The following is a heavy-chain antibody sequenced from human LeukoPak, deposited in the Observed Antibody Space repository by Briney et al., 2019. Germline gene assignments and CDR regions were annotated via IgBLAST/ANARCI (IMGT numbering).Heavy chain of an antibody. CDR2: IYYSGNT. Sequence: PSETXSLTCSVSGGSISSDRYYWGWIRQPPGKGLEWIGTIYYSGNTYYHPSLKSRIPISVDTSKHQFSLRLNSVTAADTAVYYCARPRSGSYQRDAFDIWGQGTVVTVSS. CDR1: GGSISSDRYY. D-gene: IGHD1-26*01. CDR3: ARPRSGSYQRDAFDI. V-gene: IGHV4-39*01. J-gene: IGHJ3*02.